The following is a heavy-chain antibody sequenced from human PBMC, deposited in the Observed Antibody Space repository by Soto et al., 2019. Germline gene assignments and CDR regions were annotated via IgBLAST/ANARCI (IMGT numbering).Heavy chain of an antibody. Sequence: GESLKISCKGSGYSFTSYWIGWVRQMPGKGLEWMGIIYPGDSDTRYSPSFQGQVTISADKSISTAYLQWSSLKASDTAMYYCARQFAGDDYYYYMDVWGKGTTVTVSS. CDR2: IYPGDSDT. V-gene: IGHV5-51*01. CDR1: GYSFTSYW. D-gene: IGHD7-27*01. CDR3: ARQFAGDDYYYYMDV. J-gene: IGHJ6*03.